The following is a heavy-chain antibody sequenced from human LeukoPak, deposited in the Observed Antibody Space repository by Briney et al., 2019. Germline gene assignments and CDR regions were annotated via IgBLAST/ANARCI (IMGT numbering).Heavy chain of an antibody. J-gene: IGHJ4*02. CDR3: ARVGDLGFDY. CDR2: IYYSGST. V-gene: IGHV4-59*01. Sequence: KPSETLSLTCTVSGGSISSYYWSWLRQPPGKGLEWIGYIYYSGSTNYNPSLKSRVTISVDTSKNQFSLKLSSVTAADTAVYYCARVGDLGFDYWGQGTLVTVSS. D-gene: IGHD3-16*01. CDR1: GGSISSYY.